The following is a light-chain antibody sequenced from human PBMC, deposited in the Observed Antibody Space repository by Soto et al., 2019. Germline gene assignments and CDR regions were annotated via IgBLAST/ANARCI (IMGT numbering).Light chain of an antibody. CDR1: QTVSGSY. V-gene: IGKV3-20*01. Sequence: EIVLTQSPGTLSLSPGERATLSCRASQTVSGSYIAWYQQRHGQAPRLLIFGASSRATGIPDRFSGSGSGTDFTLTISRLEPEDFAVYYCQQYGTSPPFTFGPGTTVDIK. J-gene: IGKJ3*01. CDR3: QQYGTSPPFT. CDR2: GAS.